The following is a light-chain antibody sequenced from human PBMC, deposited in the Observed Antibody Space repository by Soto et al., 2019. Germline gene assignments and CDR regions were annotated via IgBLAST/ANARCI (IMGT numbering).Light chain of an antibody. Sequence: EIVLTQSPATQSLSPGERATLSCRASQSVSSYLAWYQQKPGQAPRLLIYDASNRATGIPARFSGSGSETDFTLTISSLEPEDFVVYYCQQRSNWPRGFTFGPGTKVDIK. CDR1: QSVSSY. CDR3: QQRSNWPRGFT. CDR2: DAS. V-gene: IGKV3-11*01. J-gene: IGKJ3*01.